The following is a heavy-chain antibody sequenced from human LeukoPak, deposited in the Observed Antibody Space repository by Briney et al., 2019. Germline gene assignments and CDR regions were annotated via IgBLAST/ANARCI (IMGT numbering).Heavy chain of an antibody. CDR2: IYYSGST. D-gene: IGHD6-19*01. Sequence: SETLSLTCAVYGGSFSSYYWSWIRQPPGKGLEWIGYIYYSGSTNYNPSLKSRVTISVDTSKNQFSLKLSSVTAADTAVYYCAREGPRYSSGWYYYFDYWGQGTLVTVSS. CDR3: AREGPRYSSGWYYYFDY. CDR1: GGSFSSYY. J-gene: IGHJ4*02. V-gene: IGHV4-59*01.